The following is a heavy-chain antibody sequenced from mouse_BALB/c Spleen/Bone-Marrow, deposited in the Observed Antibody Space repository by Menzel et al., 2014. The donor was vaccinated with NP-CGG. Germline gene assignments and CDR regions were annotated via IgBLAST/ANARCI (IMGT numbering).Heavy chain of an antibody. D-gene: IGHD2-3*01. CDR1: GFTFSSYG. V-gene: IGHV5-6-3*01. CDR3: ARDWGTYDGYYWYFDV. CDR2: INRNGGRT. Sequence: EVKLVESGGGLVQPGGSLKLSCAASGFTFSSYGMSRVRQTPDKRLELVATINRNGGRTYYPDSVKGRFTISRDNAKNTLYLQMSSLKSEDTAMYYCARDWGTYDGYYWYFDVWGAGTTVTVSS. J-gene: IGHJ1*01.